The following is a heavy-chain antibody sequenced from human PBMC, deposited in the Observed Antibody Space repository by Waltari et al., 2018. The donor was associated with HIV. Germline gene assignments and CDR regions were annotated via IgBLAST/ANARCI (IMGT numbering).Heavy chain of an antibody. CDR1: GFPFISFL. J-gene: IGHJ3*02. Sequence: EVQLVESGGGVVQPGGSLRVCCDASGFPFISFLMSLVRQAPGKGMEWVANIKQDGNEKYFVDSVKGRFTISRDNAKNSLYLQMNSLRAEDTAVYYCARSPPLYSHYGDDAFDIWGQGTMVTVSS. V-gene: IGHV3-7*01. CDR3: ARSPPLYSHYGDDAFDI. CDR2: IKQDGNEK. D-gene: IGHD4-4*01.